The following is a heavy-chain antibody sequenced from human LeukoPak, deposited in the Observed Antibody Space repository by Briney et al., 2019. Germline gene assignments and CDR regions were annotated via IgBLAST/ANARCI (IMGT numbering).Heavy chain of an antibody. V-gene: IGHV3-23*01. CDR2: ISGSGGST. CDR1: GFTFSSYA. Sequence: GGSLRLSCAASGFTFSSYAMSWVRQAPGKGLEWVSAISGSGGSTYYADSVKGRLTISRDNSKNTLYLQMNSLRVEDTAVYYCAKNGYCSGGSCYSLTRRDAFDIWGQGTMVTVSS. J-gene: IGHJ3*02. D-gene: IGHD2-15*01. CDR3: AKNGYCSGGSCYSLTRRDAFDI.